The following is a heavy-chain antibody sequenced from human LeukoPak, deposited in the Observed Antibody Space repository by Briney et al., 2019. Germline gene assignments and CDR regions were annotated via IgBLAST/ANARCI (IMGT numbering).Heavy chain of an antibody. CDR2: IYYSGST. V-gene: IGHV4-39*07. CDR1: GGSISSSSYY. CDR3: ARDSGYDILTGYYERTNNWFDP. J-gene: IGHJ5*02. D-gene: IGHD3-9*01. Sequence: SETLSLTCTVSGGSISSSSYYRGWIRQPPGKGLEWIGSIYYSGSTYYNPSLKSRVTISVDTSKNQFSLKLSSVTAADSAVYYCARDSGYDILTGYYERTNNWFDPWGQGTLVTVSS.